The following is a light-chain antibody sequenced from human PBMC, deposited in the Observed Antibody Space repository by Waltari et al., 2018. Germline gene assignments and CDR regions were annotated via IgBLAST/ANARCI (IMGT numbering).Light chain of an antibody. CDR3: GTWDSSLSAWV. CDR2: DNN. V-gene: IGLV1-51*01. CDR1: SSNIGNNY. Sequence: QSVLTQPPSVSAAPGQKVTISCSGSSSNIGNNYVSWYQQLPGTAPKLLIYDNNKRPSGSPDRYSGSKSGTSATVGITGLQTGDEADYYCGTWDSSLSAWVFGGGTKLT. J-gene: IGLJ3*02.